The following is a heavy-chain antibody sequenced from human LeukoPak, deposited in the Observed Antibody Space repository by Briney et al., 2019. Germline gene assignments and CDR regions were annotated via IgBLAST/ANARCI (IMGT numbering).Heavy chain of an antibody. CDR2: INPSGGST. CDR3: ARDNSVEDTAWWFDP. D-gene: IGHD4-23*01. CDR1: GNTFSNNG. V-gene: IGHV1-46*01. Sequence: ASVKVSCKASGNTFSNNGISWVRQAPGQGLEWMGIINPSGGSTSYAQKFQGRVTMTRDMSTSTGYMELSSLRSEDTAVYYCARDNSVEDTAWWFDPWGQGTLVTVSS. J-gene: IGHJ5*02.